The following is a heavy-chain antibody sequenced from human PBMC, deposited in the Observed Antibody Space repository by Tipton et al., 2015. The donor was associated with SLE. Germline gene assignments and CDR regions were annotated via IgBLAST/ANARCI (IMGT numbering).Heavy chain of an antibody. CDR3: ARVSSDYDYAFDI. J-gene: IGHJ3*02. V-gene: IGHV3-74*01. Sequence: GSLRLSCAASGFTFSNYWMHWFRQAPGKGLVWVSRLNGDGSITTYADSVKGRFTISRDNAKNTLYLQMSSLRAEDTAVYYCARVSSDYDYAFDIWGQGTMVTVSS. D-gene: IGHD3-22*01. CDR1: GFTFSNYW. CDR2: LNGDGSIT.